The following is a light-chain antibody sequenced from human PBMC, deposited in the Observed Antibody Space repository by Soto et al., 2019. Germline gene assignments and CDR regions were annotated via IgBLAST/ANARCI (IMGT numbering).Light chain of an antibody. CDR3: QPYNSYPLT. J-gene: IGKJ4*01. CDR2: KAS. Sequence: DIQMTQSPSTLSASVGDRVTITCRASQSISSWLAWYQQKPGKAPKLLIYKASSLESGVPSRFSGSGSGTEVTLTISSLQPDDFATYYCQPYNSYPLTFGGGTKVEIK. V-gene: IGKV1-5*03. CDR1: QSISSW.